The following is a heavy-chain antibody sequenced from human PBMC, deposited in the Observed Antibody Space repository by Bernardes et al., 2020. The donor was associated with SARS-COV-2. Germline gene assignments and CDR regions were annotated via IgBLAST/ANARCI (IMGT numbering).Heavy chain of an antibody. CDR1: GFTFSSYG. J-gene: IGHJ6*02. Sequence: GGSLRLSCAASGFTFSSYGMHWVRQAPGKGLEWVAVIGYGGSNKYYADSVKGRFTISRDNSKNTLYLQMNSLRAEDTAVYYCAREAYYGSGTYGMDVWGQGTTVTVSS. CDR2: IGYGGSNK. D-gene: IGHD3-10*01. CDR3: AREAYYGSGTYGMDV. V-gene: IGHV3-33*01.